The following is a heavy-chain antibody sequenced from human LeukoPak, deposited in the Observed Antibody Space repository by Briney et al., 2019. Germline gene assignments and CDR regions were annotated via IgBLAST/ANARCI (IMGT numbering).Heavy chain of an antibody. CDR2: IWPDGSIK. V-gene: IGHV3-33*01. Sequence: PGGSLRLSCAASGFTFSSHGMHWVRQAPGKGLEWVAVIWPDGSIKYYAESAKGRFTTSRDNSKSTLYLQMNSLRAEDTAVYYCARAIDSYGFYDSWGQGTLVAVSS. CDR1: GFTFSSHG. D-gene: IGHD5-18*01. J-gene: IGHJ4*02. CDR3: ARAIDSYGFYDS.